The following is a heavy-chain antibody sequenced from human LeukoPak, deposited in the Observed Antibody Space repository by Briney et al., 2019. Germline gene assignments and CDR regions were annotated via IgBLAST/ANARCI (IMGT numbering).Heavy chain of an antibody. J-gene: IGHJ4*02. CDR3: ARASSRWPPLIDY. V-gene: IGHV3-74*01. CDR2: INSDGSST. D-gene: IGHD6-19*01. CDR1: GFTFNSHW. Sequence: GGSLRLSCAASGFTFNSHWMHWVRHAPGKGLVWGSRINSDGSSTSYADSVKGRFTISRNNAKNTLYLQMNSLRAEDTAVYYCARASSRWPPLIDYWGQGTLVTVSS.